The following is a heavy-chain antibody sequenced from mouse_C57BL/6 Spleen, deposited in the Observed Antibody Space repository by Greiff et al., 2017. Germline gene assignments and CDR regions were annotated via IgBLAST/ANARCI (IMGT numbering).Heavy chain of an antibody. J-gene: IGHJ2*01. CDR3: TTVTVVDLDY. V-gene: IGHV14-1*01. CDR1: GFNFKDYY. Sequence: VQLQQSGAELVRPGASVKLSCTASGFNFKDYYMHWVKQRPEQGLEWIGRIDPEDGDTDYAPKFPGKATMTADTSSNTAYLQLRSLTSEDTAVYYCTTVTVVDLDYWGHGTTLTVST. CDR2: IDPEDGDT. D-gene: IGHD1-1*01.